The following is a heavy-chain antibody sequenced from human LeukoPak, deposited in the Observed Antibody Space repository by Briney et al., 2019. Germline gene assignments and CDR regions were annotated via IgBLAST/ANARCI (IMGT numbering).Heavy chain of an antibody. J-gene: IGHJ5*02. Sequence: SETLSLTCTVSGGSISSSYYYWGWIRQPPGKGLEWIGSIYYSGGTYYNPSLKSRVTISVDTSKNQFSLKLRSVTAADTAVYYCAREGSLAFDPWGQGTLVTVSS. CDR3: AREGSLAFDP. CDR2: IYYSGGT. CDR1: GGSISSSYYY. V-gene: IGHV4-39*01.